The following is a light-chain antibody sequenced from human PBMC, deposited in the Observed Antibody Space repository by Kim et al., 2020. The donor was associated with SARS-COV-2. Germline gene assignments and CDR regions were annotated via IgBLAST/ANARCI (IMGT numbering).Light chain of an antibody. CDR1: SSNIGNNY. V-gene: IGLV1-47*01. J-gene: IGLJ3*02. CDR3: AAWDDSLSGPV. CDR2: RNN. Sequence: GQRVTISCSGSSSNIGNNYVYWYQKFPGTAPKLLIYRNNQRPSGVPDRFSGSKSGTSASLAISGLRSQDETDYYCAAWDDSLSGPVFGGGTQLTVL.